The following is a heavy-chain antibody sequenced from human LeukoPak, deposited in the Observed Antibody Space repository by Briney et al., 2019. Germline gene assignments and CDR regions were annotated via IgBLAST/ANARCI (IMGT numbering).Heavy chain of an antibody. V-gene: IGHV4-34*01. D-gene: IGHD3-3*01. CDR3: ARAQNYDFWSGYYE. CDR1: GGSFSGYY. J-gene: IGHJ4*02. Sequence: SETLSLPCAVYGGSFSGYYWSWIRQPPGKGLEWIGEINHSGSTNYNPSLKSRVTISVDTSKNQFSLKLSSVTAADTAVYYCARAQNYDFWSGYYEWGQGTLVTVSS. CDR2: INHSGST.